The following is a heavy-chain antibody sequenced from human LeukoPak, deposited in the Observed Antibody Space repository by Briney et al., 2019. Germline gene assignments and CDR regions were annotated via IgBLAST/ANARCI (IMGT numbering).Heavy chain of an antibody. J-gene: IGHJ5*02. Sequence: ASVKVSCKASGYTFTGYYMHWVRQAPGQGLEWMGWMNPNSGNTGYAQKFQGRVTMTRNTSISTAYMELSSLRSEDTAVYYCARGGITMVRGIQPHYPWGQGTLVTVSS. CDR2: MNPNSGNT. CDR1: GYTFTGYY. V-gene: IGHV1-8*02. CDR3: ARGGITMVRGIQPHYP. D-gene: IGHD3-10*01.